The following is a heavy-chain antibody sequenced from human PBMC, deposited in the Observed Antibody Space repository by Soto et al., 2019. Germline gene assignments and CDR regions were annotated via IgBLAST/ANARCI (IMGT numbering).Heavy chain of an antibody. Sequence: QVQLVQSGAEVKKPGSSVKVSCTASGGTFNSYTINWVRQAPGQGLEWVGRVNPIVGMSNSAQKFQGRVTITADKSTSNAYMDLTSLKSADTAVYYCATSYGSGSAHFDYWGQGTLVTVSS. CDR1: GGTFNSYT. D-gene: IGHD3-10*01. V-gene: IGHV1-69*02. CDR2: VNPIVGMS. CDR3: ATSYGSGSAHFDY. J-gene: IGHJ4*02.